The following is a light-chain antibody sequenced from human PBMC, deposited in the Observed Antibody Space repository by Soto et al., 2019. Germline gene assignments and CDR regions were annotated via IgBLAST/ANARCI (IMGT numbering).Light chain of an antibody. CDR3: SSYTSSTTVI. J-gene: IGLJ2*01. Sequence: QSALTQLASVSGSPGQSITISCTGTSSDVGAYRFVSWYQHHPGKVPKLMIYDVSERPSGVSNRFSGSKSGDTASLTISGLQAEDEADYYCSSYTSSTTVIFGGGTKLTVL. V-gene: IGLV2-14*03. CDR2: DVS. CDR1: SSDVGAYRF.